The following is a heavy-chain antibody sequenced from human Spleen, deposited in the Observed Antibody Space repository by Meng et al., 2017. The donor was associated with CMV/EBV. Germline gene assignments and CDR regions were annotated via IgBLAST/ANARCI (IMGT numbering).Heavy chain of an antibody. CDR3: ARLKTRSGYYNHMKYYYGLDV. CDR2: IYLRGTT. Sequence: GSLRLSCAVYGGPFSDYYWSWVRQPPGKGLEWLGEIYLRGTTNYNPSLKSRVTVSVDMSKNQFSLKLNSVIAADTGVYYCARLKTRSGYYNHMKYYYGLDVWGQGTTVTVSS. D-gene: IGHD3-22*01. J-gene: IGHJ6*02. V-gene: IGHV4-34*01. CDR1: GGPFSDYY.